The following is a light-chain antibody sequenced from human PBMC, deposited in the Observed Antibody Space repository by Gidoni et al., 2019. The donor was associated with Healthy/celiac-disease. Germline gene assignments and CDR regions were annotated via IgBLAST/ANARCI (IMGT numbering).Light chain of an antibody. J-gene: IGKJ2*01. Sequence: PGERVTLSCRASQSVSSSYLTWYQQKPGQAPRLLIYGASTRATSIPARFSGSGSGTDFTLTISSLQPEDFAVYYCQQDYNLRFXQXTKLXIK. CDR2: GAS. CDR3: QQDYNLR. CDR1: QSVSSSY. V-gene: IGKV3D-7*01.